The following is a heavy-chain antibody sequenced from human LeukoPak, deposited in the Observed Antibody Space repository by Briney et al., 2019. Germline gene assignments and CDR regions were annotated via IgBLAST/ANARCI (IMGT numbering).Heavy chain of an antibody. Sequence: SETLSLXCAVYGGSFSGYYWSWIRPPPGKGLEWIGYIYYSGSTNYNPSLKSRVTISVDTSKNQFSLKLSSVTAADTAVYYCARPGITGTTWGFDYWGQGTLVTVSS. V-gene: IGHV4-59*01. J-gene: IGHJ4*02. D-gene: IGHD1-7*01. CDR2: IYYSGST. CDR3: ARPGITGTTWGFDY. CDR1: GGSFSGYY.